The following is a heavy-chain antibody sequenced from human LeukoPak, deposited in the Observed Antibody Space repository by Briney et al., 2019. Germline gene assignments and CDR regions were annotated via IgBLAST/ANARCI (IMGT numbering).Heavy chain of an antibody. J-gene: IGHJ5*02. CDR1: GFTFSSYA. CDR3: ARDRSVTGWTRPVNWFDP. Sequence: GGSLRLSCAASGFTFSSYAMHWVRQAPGKGLEWVAVISYDGSNKYYADSVKGRFTISRDNSKNTLYLQMNSLRAEDTAVYYCARDRSVTGWTRPVNWFDPWGQGTLVTVSS. CDR2: ISYDGSNK. D-gene: IGHD1-20*01. V-gene: IGHV3-30-3*01.